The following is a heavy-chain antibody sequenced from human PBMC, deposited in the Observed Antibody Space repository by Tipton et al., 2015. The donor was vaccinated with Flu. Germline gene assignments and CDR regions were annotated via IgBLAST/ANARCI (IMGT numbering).Heavy chain of an antibody. CDR2: IFHGGST. CDR3: ATYYYGSGTQSAFDY. CDR1: GASVRSGRYY. Sequence: TLSLTCSVSGASVRSGRYYWGWIRQPPGKGLEWIGSIFHGGSTYYNPSLKSRVTISVDTSKNQFSLKLSSVTAADTAVYYCATYYYGSGTQSAFDYWGQGTLVTVSS. J-gene: IGHJ4*02. D-gene: IGHD3-10*01. V-gene: IGHV4-39*07.